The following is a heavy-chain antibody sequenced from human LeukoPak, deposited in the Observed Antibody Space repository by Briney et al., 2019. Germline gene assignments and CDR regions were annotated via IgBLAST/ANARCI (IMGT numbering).Heavy chain of an antibody. CDR2: IYYSGST. Sequence: SETLSLTCAVSGGSISADNYYWGWIRQPPGKGLEWIGYIYYSGSTNYNPSLKSRVTISVDTSKNQFSLKLSSVTAADTAVYYCARAPRGYCTNGVCPSPFDPWGQGTLVTVSS. V-gene: IGHV4-61*01. CDR1: GGSISADNYY. CDR3: ARAPRGYCTNGVCPSPFDP. J-gene: IGHJ5*02. D-gene: IGHD2-8*01.